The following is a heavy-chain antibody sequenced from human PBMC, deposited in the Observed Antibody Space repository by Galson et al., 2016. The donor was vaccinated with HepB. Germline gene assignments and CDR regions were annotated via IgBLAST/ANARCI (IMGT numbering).Heavy chain of an antibody. Sequence: QSGAEVKKPGESLKISCKGSGYSFTSYWIGWVRQMPGKGLEWMGIIYPSDSDIRYSPSFEGQVTISADKSISTAYLQWSSLKASDTAMYYCARPINPQSVAVTGYYWGQGTLVTVSS. CDR3: ARPINPQSVAVTGYY. J-gene: IGHJ4*02. D-gene: IGHD6-19*01. CDR1: GYSFTSYW. V-gene: IGHV5-51*01. CDR2: IYPSDSDI.